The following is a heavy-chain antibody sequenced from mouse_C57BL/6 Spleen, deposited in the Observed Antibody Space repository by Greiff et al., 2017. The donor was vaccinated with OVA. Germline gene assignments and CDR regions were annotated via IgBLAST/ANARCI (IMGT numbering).Heavy chain of an antibody. CDR3: ARGGTVLADWYFDV. Sequence: EVHLVESGGGLVKPGGSLKLSCAASGFTFSDYGMHWVRQAPEKGLEWVAYISSGSSTIYYADTVKGRFTISRDNAKNTLFLQMTSLRSEDTAMYYCARGGTVLADWYFDVWGTGTTVTVSS. D-gene: IGHD1-1*01. J-gene: IGHJ1*03. CDR1: GFTFSDYG. CDR2: ISSGSSTI. V-gene: IGHV5-17*01.